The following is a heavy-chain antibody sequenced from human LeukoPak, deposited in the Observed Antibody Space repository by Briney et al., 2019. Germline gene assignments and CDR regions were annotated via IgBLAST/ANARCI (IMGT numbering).Heavy chain of an antibody. J-gene: IGHJ3*02. CDR1: GFTVSSNY. V-gene: IGHV3-53*01. Sequence: PGGSLRLSCAASGFTVSSNYMSWVRQAPGKGLEWVSVIYSGGSTYYADSVKGRFTISRDNAKNSLYLQMNSLRAEDTAVYYCAREKVVVVAATYSAFDIWGQGTMVTVSS. CDR3: AREKVVVVAATYSAFDI. CDR2: IYSGGST. D-gene: IGHD2-15*01.